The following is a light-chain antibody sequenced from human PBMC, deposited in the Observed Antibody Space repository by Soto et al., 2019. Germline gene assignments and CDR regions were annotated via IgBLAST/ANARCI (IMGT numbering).Light chain of an antibody. Sequence: QSVLTQSSSASASRGSSVKLTCTLSSGHSSYIIAWHQQQPGKAPRYLMKLEGSGSYNKGSGVPDRFSGSSSGADRYLTISNLQFDDEADYYCETWDTNTWVFGGGTQLTVL. CDR2: LEGSGSY. CDR3: ETWDTNTWV. CDR1: SGHSSYI. V-gene: IGLV4-60*02. J-gene: IGLJ3*02.